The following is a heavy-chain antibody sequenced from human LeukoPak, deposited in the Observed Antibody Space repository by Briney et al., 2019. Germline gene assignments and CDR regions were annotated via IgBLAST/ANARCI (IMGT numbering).Heavy chain of an antibody. D-gene: IGHD6-19*01. Sequence: GESLKFSCKGSGYSFTSYWIGWVRQMPGKGLEWMGIIYPGDSDTRYSPSFQGQVTISADKSISTAYLQWSSLKASDTAMYYCARPVGTVAAQYDAFDIWGQGTMVTVSS. CDR1: GYSFTSYW. V-gene: IGHV5-51*01. CDR2: IYPGDSDT. CDR3: ARPVGTVAAQYDAFDI. J-gene: IGHJ3*02.